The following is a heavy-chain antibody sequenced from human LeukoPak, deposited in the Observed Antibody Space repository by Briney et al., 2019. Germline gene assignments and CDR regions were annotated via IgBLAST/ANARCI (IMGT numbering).Heavy chain of an antibody. CDR1: GGTFSSYA. D-gene: IGHD2-2*02. CDR2: IIPIFGTA. Sequence: ASVKVSCKASGGTFSSYAISWVRQAPGQGLEWMGGIIPIFGTANYAQKFQGRATITADESTSTAYMELSSMRSEDTDVYYCARGPGYCSSTSCYNYYYYYYMDVWGKGTTVTVSS. CDR3: ARGPGYCSSTSCYNYYYYYYMDV. V-gene: IGHV1-69*13. J-gene: IGHJ6*03.